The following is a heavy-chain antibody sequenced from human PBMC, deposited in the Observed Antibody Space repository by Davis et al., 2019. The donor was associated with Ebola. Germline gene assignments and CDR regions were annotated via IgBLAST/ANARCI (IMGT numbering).Heavy chain of an antibody. V-gene: IGHV3-21*01. Sequence: GESLKISCAASGFTFSSYSMNWVRQAPGKGLEWVSSISSSSSYIYYADSVKGRFTISRDNAKNSLYLQMNSLRAEDTAVYYCARVRIGDYYYYYGMDVWGQGTTVTVSS. CDR1: GFTFSSYS. D-gene: IGHD4-17*01. CDR2: ISSSSSYI. CDR3: ARVRIGDYYYYYGMDV. J-gene: IGHJ6*02.